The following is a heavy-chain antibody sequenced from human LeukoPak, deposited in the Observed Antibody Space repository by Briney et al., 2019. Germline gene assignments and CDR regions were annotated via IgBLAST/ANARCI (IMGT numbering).Heavy chain of an antibody. J-gene: IGHJ4*02. CDR1: GYTFTGYY. D-gene: IGHD3-22*01. V-gene: IGHV1-2*06. Sequence: ASVKVSCKASGYTFTGYYMHWVRQAPGHGLEWMGRINPNSGGANYAQKFQGRVTMTRDTSISTAYMELSRLRSDDTAVYYCARVGYYDTSGLYYFDYWGQGTLVTVSS. CDR3: ARVGYYDTSGLYYFDY. CDR2: INPNSGGA.